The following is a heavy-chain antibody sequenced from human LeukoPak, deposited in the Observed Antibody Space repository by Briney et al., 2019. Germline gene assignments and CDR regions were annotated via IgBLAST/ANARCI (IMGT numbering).Heavy chain of an antibody. Sequence: KASESLSLTCTVSAGSISSYYWSWIRQPPGKTLEWIGYIYSSGSTMYNPSLSSRVTISVDTSKNQFSLRLSSVTAADTAVYYCARDLYGSGNFLPESPWGQGTLVTVSS. J-gene: IGHJ5*02. CDR2: IYSSGST. V-gene: IGHV4-59*01. CDR3: ARDLYGSGNFLPESP. D-gene: IGHD3-10*01. CDR1: AGSISSYY.